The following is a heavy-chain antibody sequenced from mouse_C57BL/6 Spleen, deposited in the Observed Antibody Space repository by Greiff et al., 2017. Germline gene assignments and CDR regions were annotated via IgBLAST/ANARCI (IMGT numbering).Heavy chain of an antibody. CDR1: GYSITSGYY. CDR3: ARGGSSFLWYFDV. D-gene: IGHD1-1*01. CDR2: ISYDGSN. J-gene: IGHJ1*03. V-gene: IGHV3-6*01. Sequence: EVQLQQSGPGLVKPSQSLSLTCSVTGYSITSGYYWNWIRQFPGNKLEWMGYISYDGSNNYNPSLKNRISITRDTSKNQFFLKLNSVTTEDTATYYCARGGSSFLWYFDVWGTGTTVTVSS.